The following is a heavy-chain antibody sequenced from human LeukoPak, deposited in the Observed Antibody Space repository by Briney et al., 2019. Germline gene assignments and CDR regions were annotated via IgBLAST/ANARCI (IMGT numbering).Heavy chain of an antibody. CDR3: ARQDEAGYYFDY. Sequence: GASLKVSSTASLDTLTPHYVRWVCHAPGQRLEWMGWITPSGRGANSAQKFQGRLTLSRDTSITTVYMELTRLTSDVTAIYYCARQDEAGYYFDYWGRGTL. V-gene: IGHV1-2*02. J-gene: IGHJ4*02. CDR2: ITPSGRGA. CDR1: LDTLTPHY.